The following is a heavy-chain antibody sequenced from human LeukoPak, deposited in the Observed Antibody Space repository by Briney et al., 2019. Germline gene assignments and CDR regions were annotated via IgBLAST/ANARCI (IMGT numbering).Heavy chain of an antibody. V-gene: IGHV3-23*01. CDR1: GFTFSSYG. D-gene: IGHD3-22*01. Sequence: PGGSLRLSCAASGFTFSSYGMSWVRQAPGKGLEWVSAIGGRDGSTYYADSVKGRFTISRDNAKNSLYLQMNSLRDEDTAVYYCARGDYDSSGYGYWGQGTLVTVSS. CDR2: IGGRDGST. CDR3: ARGDYDSSGYGY. J-gene: IGHJ4*02.